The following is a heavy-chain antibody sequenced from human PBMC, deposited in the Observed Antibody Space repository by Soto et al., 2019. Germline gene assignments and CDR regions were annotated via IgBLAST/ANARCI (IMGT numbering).Heavy chain of an antibody. CDR1: GASIGSGGW. D-gene: IGHD2-8*02. CDR2: IFHDGNT. J-gene: IGHJ5*02. CDR3: ARHEGWTGPDQ. V-gene: IGHV4-4*02. Sequence: SETLSLTCAVSGASIGSGGWWSWVRQPPGKGLEWIAEIFHDGNTNYSPSLKSRVTISVDKSQNQFSLNVYSVTAADTAGYYCARHEGWTGPDQWGQGTLVTVSS.